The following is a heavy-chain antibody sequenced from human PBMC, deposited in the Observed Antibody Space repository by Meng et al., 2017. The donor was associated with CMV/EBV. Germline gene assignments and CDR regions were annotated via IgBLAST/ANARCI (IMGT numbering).Heavy chain of an antibody. CDR2: INHSGRT. Sequence: LQAGGAGLLKPSDTLSLTCAFYGGSFSGYYWSRIRQPPGKGLEWIGEINHSGRTNYHPSLKSRVTISVDTSKIQFSLKLSSVTAADTAVYYCARESMVRGEDWGQGTLVTVSS. CDR1: GGSFSGYY. J-gene: IGHJ4*02. V-gene: IGHV4-34*01. CDR3: ARESMVRGED. D-gene: IGHD3-10*01.